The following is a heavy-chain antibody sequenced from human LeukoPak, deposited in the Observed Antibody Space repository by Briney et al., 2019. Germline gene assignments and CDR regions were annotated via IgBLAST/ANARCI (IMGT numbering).Heavy chain of an antibody. CDR1: GGSFSGYY. CDR2: INHSGST. CDR3: ARVPRSHYYGSGRPFDY. D-gene: IGHD3-10*01. V-gene: IGHV4-34*01. Sequence: SETLSLTCAVYGGSFSGYYLSWIRQPPGKGLEWIGEINHSGSTNYNPSLKSRVTISVDTSKNQFSLKLSSVTAADTAVYYCARVPRSHYYGSGRPFDYWGQGTLVTVSS. J-gene: IGHJ4*02.